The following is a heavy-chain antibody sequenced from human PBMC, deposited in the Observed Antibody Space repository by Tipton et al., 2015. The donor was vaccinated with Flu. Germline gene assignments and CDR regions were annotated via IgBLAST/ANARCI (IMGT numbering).Heavy chain of an antibody. CDR1: GGAIGSTYC. CDR3: AGRDFSNYVSEPKNWLDP. V-gene: IGHV4-38-2*01. J-gene: IGHJ5*02. Sequence: TLSLTCSVSGGAIGSTYCWGWVRQPPGKGLEWIANICPGSPYYNPSLKRRVAMSLDTSKSQVSLGRTSVTAADTAVYFCAGRDFSNYVSEPKNWLDPWGQGTLVTVSS. D-gene: IGHD4-11*01. CDR2: ICPGSP.